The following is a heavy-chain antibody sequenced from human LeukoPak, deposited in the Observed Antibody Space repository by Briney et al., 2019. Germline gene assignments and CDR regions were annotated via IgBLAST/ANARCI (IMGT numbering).Heavy chain of an antibody. D-gene: IGHD3-10*01. V-gene: IGHV3-66*01. J-gene: IGHJ6*02. CDR1: GFTFSSYA. CDR2: IYTGDTS. CDR3: ARWGVREVMNYYYGLDV. Sequence: PGGSLRLSCAASGFTFSSYAMSWVRQAPGKGLEWVSVIYTGDTSYYADSVQGRFTISRDNSKNTIYLQMNSLRAEDTAVYFCARWGVREVMNYYYGLDVWGQGTTVTVSS.